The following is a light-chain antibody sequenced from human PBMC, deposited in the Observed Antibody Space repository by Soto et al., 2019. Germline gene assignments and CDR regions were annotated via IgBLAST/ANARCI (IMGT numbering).Light chain of an antibody. CDR1: QNIGNN. CDR3: QQYGSSSWT. Sequence: EIVMKQSPATLSVSPGESATLSCRASQNIGNNLAWYQQKPGQAPRLLIYGASIRATGIPGRFSGSGSGTDFTLTISRLEPEDFAVYYCQQYGSSSWTFGQGTKVDI. CDR2: GAS. J-gene: IGKJ1*01. V-gene: IGKV3-20*01.